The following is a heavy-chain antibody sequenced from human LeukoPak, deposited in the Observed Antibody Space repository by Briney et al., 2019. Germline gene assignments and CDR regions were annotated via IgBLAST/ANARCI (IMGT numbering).Heavy chain of an antibody. CDR3: ARDITGYSSGWYASDY. V-gene: IGHV4-59*12. CDR2: IYYSGST. J-gene: IGHJ4*02. D-gene: IGHD6-19*01. CDR1: GGSISSYY. Sequence: SETLSLTCTVSGGSISSYYWSWIRQPPGKGLEWIGYIYYSGSTNYNPSLKSRVTISVDTSKNQFSLKLSSVTAADTAVYYCARDITGYSSGWYASDYWGQGTLVTVSS.